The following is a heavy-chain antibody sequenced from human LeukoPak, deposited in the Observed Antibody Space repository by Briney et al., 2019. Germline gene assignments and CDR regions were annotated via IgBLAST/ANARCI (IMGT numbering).Heavy chain of an antibody. D-gene: IGHD4-17*01. Sequence: GGSLRLSCAVSGFTFSDYWMTWVRQAPGRGLEWVANIKEDGSDKQYVDSVKGRFTISRDNAKNSLYLQMNSLRAEDTAFYYCAKGRGPTVTTYSFDYWGQGTLVTVSS. CDR1: GFTFSDYW. CDR2: IKEDGSDK. V-gene: IGHV3-7*03. CDR3: AKGRGPTVTTYSFDY. J-gene: IGHJ4*02.